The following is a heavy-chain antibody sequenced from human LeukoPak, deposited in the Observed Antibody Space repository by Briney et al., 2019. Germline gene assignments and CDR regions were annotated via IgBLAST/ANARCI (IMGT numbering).Heavy chain of an antibody. Sequence: GASVKVSCKTSGGTFSSSAITWVRQAPGQGLEWMGRIIPVINITTYAQKFQGRVTITADTSTSTVYMELSSLRSEDTAVYYCARGASSSPYYYYYGMDVWGQGTTVTVSS. CDR3: ARGASSSPYYYYYGMDV. CDR2: IIPVINIT. J-gene: IGHJ6*02. CDR1: GGTFSSSA. V-gene: IGHV1-69*04. D-gene: IGHD6-6*01.